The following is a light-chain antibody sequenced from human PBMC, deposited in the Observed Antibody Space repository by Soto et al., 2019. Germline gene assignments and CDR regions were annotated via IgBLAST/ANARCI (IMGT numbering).Light chain of an antibody. J-gene: IGKJ1*01. CDR1: QNIDMY. CDR3: QQYNSYSRT. CDR2: GAS. V-gene: IGKV1-39*01. Sequence: IHMTQSRSSLSASVGDTVTITCRASQNIDMYLNWYQQKPGKAPRVLISGASNLQSGVPSRFSGSGSGTDFTLTISSLQPDDFATYYCQQYNSYSRTFGQGTKVDIK.